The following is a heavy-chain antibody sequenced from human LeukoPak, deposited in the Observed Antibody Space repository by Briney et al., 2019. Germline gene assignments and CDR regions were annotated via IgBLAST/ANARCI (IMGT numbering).Heavy chain of an antibody. J-gene: IGHJ4*02. D-gene: IGHD6-19*01. CDR3: ARVEGYSSGWYQGCFDY. CDR1: GGTFSSYS. V-gene: IGHV1-69*06. CDR2: ILPIFGTA. Sequence: SVKVSCKASGGTFSSYSISWVRQAPGQGLEWMGGILPIFGTANYAQKFQGGVTITADKSTSTAYMELSSLRSEDTAVYYCARVEGYSSGWYQGCFDYWGQGTLVTVSS.